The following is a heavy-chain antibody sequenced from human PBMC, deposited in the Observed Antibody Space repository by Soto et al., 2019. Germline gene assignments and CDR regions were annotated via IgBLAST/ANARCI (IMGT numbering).Heavy chain of an antibody. CDR3: ARSLFIASTDTEPFDS. Sequence: GGSLRLSCAASGFTFSSYAMSWVRQAPGKGLEWVSAISGGGNARFYADSVRGRFTISRDNSRNTLYLHMNSLRAEDTAVHYCARSLFIASTDTEPFDSWGQGTLVTVSS. CDR2: ISGGGNAR. D-gene: IGHD6-13*01. J-gene: IGHJ4*02. V-gene: IGHV3-23*01. CDR1: GFTFSSYA.